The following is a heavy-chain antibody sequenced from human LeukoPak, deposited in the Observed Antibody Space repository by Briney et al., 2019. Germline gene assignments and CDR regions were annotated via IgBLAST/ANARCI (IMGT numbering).Heavy chain of an antibody. J-gene: IGHJ3*02. CDR3: ARGSGITMIVVVIGDAFDI. Sequence: SSETLSLTCTVSGGSISSSSYYWGWIRQPPGKGLEWIGSIYYSGSTYYNPSLKSRVTISVDTSKNQFSLKLSSVTAADTAVYYCARGSGITMIVVVIGDAFDIWGRGTMVTVSS. D-gene: IGHD3-22*01. V-gene: IGHV4-39*07. CDR2: IYYSGST. CDR1: GGSISSSSYY.